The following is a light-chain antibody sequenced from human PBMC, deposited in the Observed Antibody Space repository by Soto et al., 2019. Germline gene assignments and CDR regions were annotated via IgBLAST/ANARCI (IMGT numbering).Light chain of an antibody. J-gene: IGKJ3*01. V-gene: IGKV3-20*01. Sequence: EIVLTQAPGTLSLSPGDRATLSCRASQGVSANSLAWYQHKVGQAPRLLIYGAFSRATGIPDRFSGNGSETDFPLTISRLEPEVFAVYFCHQYGSAPFTFGPGTKVDL. CDR2: GAF. CDR3: HQYGSAPFT. CDR1: QGVSANS.